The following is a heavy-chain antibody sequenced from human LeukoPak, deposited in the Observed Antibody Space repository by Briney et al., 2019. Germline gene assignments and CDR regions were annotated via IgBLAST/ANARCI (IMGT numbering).Heavy chain of an antibody. Sequence: GSLRLSCAASGFTFSSYGMHWVRQAPGKGLEWVAVISFDGSNKFYADSVKGRFTISRDNSKDTLHLQMNSLRPEDTAVYYCAKDPHPYASGSYYPFDYWGQGTLVTVSS. CDR1: GFTFSSYG. J-gene: IGHJ4*02. CDR3: AKDPHPYASGSYYPFDY. D-gene: IGHD3-10*01. CDR2: ISFDGSNK. V-gene: IGHV3-30*18.